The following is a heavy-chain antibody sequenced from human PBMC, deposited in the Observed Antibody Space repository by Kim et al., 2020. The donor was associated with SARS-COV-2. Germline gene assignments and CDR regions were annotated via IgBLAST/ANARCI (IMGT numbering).Heavy chain of an antibody. CDR2: IKSKTDGGTT. CDR3: YTESDIVATIGYYYGMDV. J-gene: IGHJ6*02. D-gene: IGHD5-12*01. Sequence: GGSLRLSCAASGFTFSNAWMSWVRQAPGKGLEWVGRIKSKTDGGTTDYAAPVKGRFTISRDDSKNTLYLQMNSLKTEDTAVYYCYTESDIVATIGYYYGMDVWGQGTTVTVSS. V-gene: IGHV3-15*01. CDR1: GFTFSNAW.